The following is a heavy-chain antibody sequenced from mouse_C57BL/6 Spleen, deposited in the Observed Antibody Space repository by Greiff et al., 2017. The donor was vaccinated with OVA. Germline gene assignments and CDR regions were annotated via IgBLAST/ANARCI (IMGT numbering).Heavy chain of an antibody. CDR1: GYSITSGYY. CDR2: ISYDGSN. D-gene: IGHD2-3*01. Sequence: EVKLQESGPGLVKPSQSLSLTCSVTGYSITSGYYWNWIRQFPGNKLEWMGYISYDGSNNYNPSLKNRISITRDTSKNQFFLKLNSVTTEDTATYYCARDDGDSPLAYWGQGTLVTVSA. J-gene: IGHJ3*01. V-gene: IGHV3-6*01. CDR3: ARDDGDSPLAY.